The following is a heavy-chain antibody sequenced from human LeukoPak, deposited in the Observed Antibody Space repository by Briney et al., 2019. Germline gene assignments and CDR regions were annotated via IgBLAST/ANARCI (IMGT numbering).Heavy chain of an antibody. CDR3: ARDGYSGYDFGNY. V-gene: IGHV3-30*04. CDR2: ISYDGSNK. J-gene: IGHJ4*02. CDR1: GFTFSSYA. Sequence: GGSLRLSCAASGFTFSSYAMHWVSQAPGKGLEWVAVISYDGSNKYYADSVKGRFTISRDNSKNSLYLQMNSLRAEDTAVYYCARDGYSGYDFGNYWGQGTLVTVSS. D-gene: IGHD5-12*01.